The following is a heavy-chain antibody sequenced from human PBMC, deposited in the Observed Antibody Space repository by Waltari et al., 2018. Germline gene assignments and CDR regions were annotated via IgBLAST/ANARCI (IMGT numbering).Heavy chain of an antibody. Sequence: EVQLLESGGGLVQPGGSLSLSCAASGFTFTSYPMSWVRQPPGKGLEWVSAISGSGGSTYYADSVKGRFTISRDNSKNTLYLQMNSLRAEDTAVYYCAGDQGEQWLILQVYFDYWGQGTLVTVSS. CDR3: AGDQGEQWLILQVYFDY. CDR2: ISGSGGST. J-gene: IGHJ4*02. D-gene: IGHD6-19*01. V-gene: IGHV3-23*01. CDR1: GFTFTSYP.